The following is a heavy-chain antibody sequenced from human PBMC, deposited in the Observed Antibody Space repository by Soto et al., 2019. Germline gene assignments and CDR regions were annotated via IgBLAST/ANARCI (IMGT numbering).Heavy chain of an antibody. CDR2: ISNDRSRD. J-gene: IGHJ4*02. V-gene: IGHV3-30*18. D-gene: IGHD1-26*01. CDR1: GFTFCVFG. CDR3: PKESDHHFSTPKWGFDS. Sequence: QVQLVESGGGVVQPGRSLRLSCAASGFTFCVFGMHWVRQAPGKGLEWVSVISNDRSRDYFADSVKGRFAISRDKAKSTLGLQIDRLRPEDTAVYYCPKESDHHFSTPKWGFDSWGQGTLVTVSS.